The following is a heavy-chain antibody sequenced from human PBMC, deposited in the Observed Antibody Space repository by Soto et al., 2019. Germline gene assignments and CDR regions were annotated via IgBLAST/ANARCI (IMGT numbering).Heavy chain of an antibody. CDR1: GYIFVSYG. J-gene: IGHJ4*01. V-gene: IGHV1-18*01. D-gene: IGHD3-10*01. CDR3: ARVEDYYGSGSYYRY. CDR2: ISAYNGNT. Sequence: ASVKVSCKASGYIFVSYGISWVRQAPGQGLEWMGWISAYNGNTNYAQKLQGRVTMTTDTSTSTAYMEMRSLRFDDSAVYYCARVEDYYGSGSYYRYWGRGTPVTGSS.